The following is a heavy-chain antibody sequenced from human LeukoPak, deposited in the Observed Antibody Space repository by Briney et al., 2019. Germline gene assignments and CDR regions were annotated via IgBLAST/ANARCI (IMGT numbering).Heavy chain of an antibody. CDR2: ISWNSGTI. V-gene: IGHV3-9*01. CDR3: ARAYKDRSLAGKKEFFQH. D-gene: IGHD6-19*01. J-gene: IGHJ1*01. CDR1: GFTFSDYW. Sequence: GGSLRLSCVASGFTFSDYWIHWVRQVPGKGLEWISLISWNSGTIGYADSVKGRFTISRDNANNFLYLQMNSLRAEDTALYYCARAYKDRSLAGKKEFFQHWGQGTLVTVSS.